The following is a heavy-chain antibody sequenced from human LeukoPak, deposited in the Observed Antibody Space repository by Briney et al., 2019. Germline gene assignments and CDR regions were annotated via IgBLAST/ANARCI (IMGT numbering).Heavy chain of an antibody. CDR3: ARQGLSQARDYYYYMDV. CDR2: MYYSGSTNSGST. V-gene: IGHV4-59*08. Sequence: SETLSLTCTVSGGSIGSYYWSWIRQPPGKGLEWIGYMYYSGSTNSGSTNYNPSLKSRLTISVDTSKDQFSLKVTSVTAADTAVYYCARQGLSQARDYYYYMDVWDTGTTVTVSS. J-gene: IGHJ6*03. CDR1: GGSIGSYY. D-gene: IGHD3-16*02.